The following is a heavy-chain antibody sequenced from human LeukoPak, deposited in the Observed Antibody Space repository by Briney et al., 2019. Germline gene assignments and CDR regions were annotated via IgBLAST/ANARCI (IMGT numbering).Heavy chain of an antibody. V-gene: IGHV3-30*18. Sequence: GGSLRLSCAASGFTFSSYGMHWVRQAPGKGLEWVAVISYDGSNKYYADSVKGRFTISRDNSKNTLYLQMNSLRAEDTAVYYCAKDLYMYISWGQGTLVTVSS. J-gene: IGHJ4*02. CDR2: ISYDGSNK. CDR3: AKDLYMYIS. D-gene: IGHD6-13*01. CDR1: GFTFSSYG.